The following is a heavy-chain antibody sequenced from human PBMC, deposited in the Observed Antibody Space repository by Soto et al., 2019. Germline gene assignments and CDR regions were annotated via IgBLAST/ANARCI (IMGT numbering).Heavy chain of an antibody. CDR2: ISYDGSNK. Sequence: QVQLVESGGGVVQPGRSLRLSCAASGFTFSSYGMHWVRQAPGKGLEWVAVISYDGSNKYYADSVKGRFTISRDNSKNTLYLQMNSLRAEDTAVYYCAKVLFSVFSIAARLVQSGMDVWGQGTTVTVSS. V-gene: IGHV3-30*18. D-gene: IGHD6-6*01. CDR3: AKVLFSVFSIAARLVQSGMDV. J-gene: IGHJ6*02. CDR1: GFTFSSYG.